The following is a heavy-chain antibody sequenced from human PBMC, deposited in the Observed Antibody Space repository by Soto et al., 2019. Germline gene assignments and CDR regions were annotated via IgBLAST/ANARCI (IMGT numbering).Heavy chain of an antibody. V-gene: IGHV4-61*01. CDR1: GGSVSSGSYY. CDR2: IYYSGST. CDR3: ASFSVAGAIYYYYGMDV. Sequence: SQTLSLTCTVSGGSVSSGSYYWSWIRQPPGKGLEWIGYIYYSGSTNYNPSLKSRVTISVDTSKNQFSLKLSSVTAADTAVYYCASFSVAGAIYYYYGMDVWGQGTTVTVSS. J-gene: IGHJ6*02. D-gene: IGHD6-19*01.